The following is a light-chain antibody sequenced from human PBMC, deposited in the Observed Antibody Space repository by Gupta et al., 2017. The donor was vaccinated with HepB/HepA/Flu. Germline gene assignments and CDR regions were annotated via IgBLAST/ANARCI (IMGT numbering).Light chain of an antibody. Sequence: VGDRVTITCRASQTISNLLAWYQQKPGRAPKLLIYKTSTLESEVPSRFSGSGSGTEFTLTISSLQPDDFATYYCQRDNSDSFTFGPGTKVDIK. CDR3: QRDNSDSFT. V-gene: IGKV1-5*03. CDR2: KTS. CDR1: QTISNL. J-gene: IGKJ3*01.